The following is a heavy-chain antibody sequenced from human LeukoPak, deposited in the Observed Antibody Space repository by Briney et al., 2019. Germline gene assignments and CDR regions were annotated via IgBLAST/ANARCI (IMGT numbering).Heavy chain of an antibody. CDR1: GGSISSGTYY. J-gene: IGHJ4*02. Sequence: SQTLSLTCTVSGGSISSGTYYWSWIRQPAGKALEWIGRLYTSGSTNYNPSLKSRVTISVDTSKNQFSLKLTSVTAADTAVYYCASIPAADQSADYWGQGTLVTVSS. CDR2: LYTSGST. D-gene: IGHD2-2*01. CDR3: ASIPAADQSADY. V-gene: IGHV4-61*02.